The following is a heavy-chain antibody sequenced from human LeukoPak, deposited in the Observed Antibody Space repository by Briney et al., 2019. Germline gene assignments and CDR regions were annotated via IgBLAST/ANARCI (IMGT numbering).Heavy chain of an antibody. J-gene: IGHJ3*02. V-gene: IGHV1-2*02. D-gene: IGHD2-8*01. CDR1: GYTFTGYY. CDR2: INPNSGGT. Sequence: GASVKVSCKASGYTFTGYYMHWVRQAPGQGLEWMGWINPNSGGTNYAQKFQGRITMTRDTSTSTAYMELSRLRSDDTAVYYCARLMGSSSEDAFDIWGQGTMVTVSS. CDR3: ARLMGSSSEDAFDI.